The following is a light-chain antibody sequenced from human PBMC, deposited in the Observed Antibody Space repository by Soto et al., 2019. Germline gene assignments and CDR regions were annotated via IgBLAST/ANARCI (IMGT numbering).Light chain of an antibody. CDR3: QQYGRSPAT. V-gene: IGKV3-20*01. CDR2: GAS. J-gene: IGKJ5*01. Sequence: EIVLTQSPGTLSLSPGERATLSCRASQSVSSSYLAWYQQKPGQAPRLLIYGASSRATGIPDRFSGSGSGTDFTLTISSLEPEEFAVYYCQQYGRSPATFGQGTRLEIK. CDR1: QSVSSSY.